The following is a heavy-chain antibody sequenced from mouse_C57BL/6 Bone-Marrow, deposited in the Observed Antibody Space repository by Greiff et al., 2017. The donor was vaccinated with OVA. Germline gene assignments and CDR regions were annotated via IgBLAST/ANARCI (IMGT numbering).Heavy chain of an antibody. CDR2: SRNKANDYTT. J-gene: IGHJ1*03. CDR1: GFTFSDFY. V-gene: IGHV7-1*01. D-gene: IGHD1-1*01. Sequence: EVKLMESGGGLVQSGRSLRLSCATSGFTFSDFYMEWVRQAPGKGLEWIAASRNKANDYTTEYSASVKGRFIVSRDTSQSILYLQMNALRAEDTAIYYCARDAEGANDCGSSGWYFDVWGTGTTVTVSS. CDR3: ARDAEGANDCGSSGWYFDV.